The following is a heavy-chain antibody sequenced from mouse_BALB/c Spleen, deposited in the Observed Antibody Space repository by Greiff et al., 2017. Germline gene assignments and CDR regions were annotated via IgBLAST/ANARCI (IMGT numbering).Heavy chain of an antibody. D-gene: IGHD4-1*01. CDR2: IRNKANGYTT. J-gene: IGHJ2*01. V-gene: IGHV7-3*02. CDR3: ARDTGTRGYFDY. Sequence: EVKVVESGGGLVQTGGSLRLSCATSGFTFTDYYMSWVRQSPGKPLEWLGFIRNKANGYTTEHSASVKGRFTISRDNSQSILYLQMNTLRAEDSATYYCARDTGTRGYFDYWGQGTTLTVSS. CDR1: GFTFTDYY.